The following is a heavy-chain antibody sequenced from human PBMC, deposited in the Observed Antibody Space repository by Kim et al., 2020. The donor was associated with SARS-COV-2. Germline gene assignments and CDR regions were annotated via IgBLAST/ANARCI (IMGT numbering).Heavy chain of an antibody. D-gene: IGHD3-10*01. Sequence: SVKVSCKASGGTFSSYAISWVRQAPGQGLEWMGRIIPILGIANYAQKFQGRVTITADKSTSTAYMELSSLRSEDTAVYYCARDFRYYYGSGLSDYMDVWGKGTTVTVSS. J-gene: IGHJ6*03. CDR1: GGTFSSYA. V-gene: IGHV1-69*04. CDR3: ARDFRYYYGSGLSDYMDV. CDR2: IIPILGIA.